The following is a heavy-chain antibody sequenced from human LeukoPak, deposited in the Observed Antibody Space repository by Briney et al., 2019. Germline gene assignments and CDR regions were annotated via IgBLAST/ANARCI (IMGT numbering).Heavy chain of an antibody. V-gene: IGHV4-38-2*02. CDR1: GYSISSGYY. CDR2: IYHSGST. CDR3: ARRPMVRGVITRGFDY. D-gene: IGHD3-10*01. Sequence: SETLSLTCTVSGYSISSGYYWGWIRQPPGKGLEWIGSIYHSGSTYYNPSLKSRVTISVDTSKNQFSLKLSSVTAADTAVYYCARRPMVRGVITRGFDYWGQGTLVTVSS. J-gene: IGHJ4*02.